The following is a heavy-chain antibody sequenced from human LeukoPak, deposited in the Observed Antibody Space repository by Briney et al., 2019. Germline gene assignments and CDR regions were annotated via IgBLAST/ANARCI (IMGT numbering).Heavy chain of an antibody. CDR1: GFTVSSNY. J-gene: IGHJ6*02. Sequence: GGSLRLSCAASGFTVSSNYMSWVHQAPGKGLEWVCNINPDGSEKYFVDSMKGRFTMSRDNARYSLYLQVISLRGEDTATYYCARVDIPISAFYGTDVWGQETTVTVSS. CDR3: ARVDIPISAFYGTDV. V-gene: IGHV3-7*04. CDR2: INPDGSEK. D-gene: IGHD5-12*01.